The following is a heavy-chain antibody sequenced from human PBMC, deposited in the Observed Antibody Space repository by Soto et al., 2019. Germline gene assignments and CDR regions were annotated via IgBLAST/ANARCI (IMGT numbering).Heavy chain of an antibody. J-gene: IGHJ6*03. D-gene: IGHD2-2*01. CDR2: INPNSGGT. CDR3: ARGGSDIVVVPAAILGSYYMDV. V-gene: IGHV1-2*04. CDR1: GYTFTGYY. Sequence: ASVKVSCKASGYTFTGYYMHWVRQAPGQGLEWMGWINPNSGGTNYAQKFQGWVTMTRDTSISTAYMELSRLRSDDTAVYYCARGGSDIVVVPAAILGSYYMDVWGKGTTVTVSS.